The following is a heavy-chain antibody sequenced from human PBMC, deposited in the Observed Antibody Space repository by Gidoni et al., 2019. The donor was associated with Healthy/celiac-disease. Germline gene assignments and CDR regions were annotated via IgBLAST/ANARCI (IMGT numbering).Heavy chain of an antibody. V-gene: IGHV4-34*01. D-gene: IGHD3-3*01. Sequence: QGQLQQWGAGMLKPSETLSLTCAVYCGSFSGYYWSWIRQPPGTGLEWIGEINHSGSTNYHPSLKSRVTISVDTSKNQFSLKLSSVTAADTAVYYCARVSDIFGVVFDYFDYWGQGTLVTVSS. CDR3: ARVSDIFGVVFDYFDY. CDR1: CGSFSGYY. CDR2: INHSGST. J-gene: IGHJ4*02.